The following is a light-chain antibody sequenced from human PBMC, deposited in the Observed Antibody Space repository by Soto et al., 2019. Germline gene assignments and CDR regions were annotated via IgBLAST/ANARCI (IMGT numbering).Light chain of an antibody. V-gene: IGKV3-20*01. CDR3: HQYGSSGT. J-gene: IGKJ4*02. CDR1: QSVSSSY. CDR2: GAS. Sequence: IVMTQSPAKLSVSPGERATLSCRASQSVSSSYLAWYQQKPGQAPRLLISGASDRATGIPDRFSGSGSGTDFTLTISRLEPEDFAVYYCHQYGSSGTFGEGTKVDIK.